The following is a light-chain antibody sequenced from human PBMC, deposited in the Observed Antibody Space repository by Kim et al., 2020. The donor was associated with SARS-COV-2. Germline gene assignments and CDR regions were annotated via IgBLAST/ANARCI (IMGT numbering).Light chain of an antibody. CDR1: SSDVGGYNY. CDR2: DVS. V-gene: IGLV2-14*01. J-gene: IGLJ1*01. CDR3: SSYTSSSTRV. Sequence: QSALTQPASVSGSPGQSITISCTGTSSDVGGYNYVSWYQQHPGKAPKLMIYDVSKRPSGVSNRFSGSKSGNTASLTISGLQAEDEAEYYCSSYTSSSTRVFGTGTKVTVL.